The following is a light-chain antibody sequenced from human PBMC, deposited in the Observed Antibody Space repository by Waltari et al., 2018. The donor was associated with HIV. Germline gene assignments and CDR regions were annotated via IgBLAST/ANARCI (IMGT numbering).Light chain of an antibody. CDR2: DND. CDR1: GSHLANNY. Sequence: QSMLTQPPSVSAAPGQKITISCSGTGSHLANNYVSWYQHPPGAAPKLVIYDNDTRPSGIPDRFSGSKSGASATLVITGLQTGDEGDYYCGTWDSSLNAGVFGGGTKLTVL. J-gene: IGLJ3*02. V-gene: IGLV1-51*01. CDR3: GTWDSSLNAGV.